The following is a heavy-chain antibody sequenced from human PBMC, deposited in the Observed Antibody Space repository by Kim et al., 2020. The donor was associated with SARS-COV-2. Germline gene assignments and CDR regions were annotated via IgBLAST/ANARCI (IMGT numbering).Heavy chain of an antibody. CDR2: ISSSSSYT. CDR3: ARFQYDSSGYTPYYFDY. Sequence: GGSLRLSCAASGFTFSDYYMSWIRQAPGKGLEWVSYISSSSSYTNYADSVKGRFTISRDNAKNSLYLQMNSLRAEDTAVYYCARFQYDSSGYTPYYFDYWGQGTLVTVSS. J-gene: IGHJ4*02. D-gene: IGHD3-22*01. CDR1: GFTFSDYY. V-gene: IGHV3-11*03.